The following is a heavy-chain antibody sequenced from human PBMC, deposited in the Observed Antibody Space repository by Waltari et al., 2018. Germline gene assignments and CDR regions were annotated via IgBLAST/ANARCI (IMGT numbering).Heavy chain of an antibody. J-gene: IGHJ5*02. CDR2: IYHSGST. CDR3: ARGSDHVLLWFGNNWFDP. Sequence: QVQLQESGPGLVKPSETLSLTCAVSGYSISSGYYWRWIRQPPGKVLEWIGSIYHSGSTYYNPSLKSRVTISVDTSKNQFSLKLSSVTAADTAVYYCARGSDHVLLWFGNNWFDPWGQGTLVTVSS. V-gene: IGHV4-38-2*01. D-gene: IGHD3-10*01. CDR1: GYSISSGYY.